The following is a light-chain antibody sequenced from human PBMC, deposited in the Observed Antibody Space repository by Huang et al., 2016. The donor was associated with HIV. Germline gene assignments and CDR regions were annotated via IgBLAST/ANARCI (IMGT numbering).Light chain of an antibody. CDR2: WAS. Sequence: DIVMTQSPDSVAVSLGERATINCKSSKSVLKRSNNKNYLAWYQQKPGQPPKLLIYWASTRESGVPDRFSGSGSGTDVTLTISSLQAEDVAVYYCQQYHSIPLSFGGGTKVEIK. CDR3: QQYHSIPLS. J-gene: IGKJ4*01. CDR1: KSVLKRSNNKNY. V-gene: IGKV4-1*01.